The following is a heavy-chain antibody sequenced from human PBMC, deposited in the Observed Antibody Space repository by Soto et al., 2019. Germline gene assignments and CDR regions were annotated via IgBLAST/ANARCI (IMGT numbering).Heavy chain of an antibody. Sequence: PGESLKISCKASGYDFTTNWIAWVRQTPGKGLEWMGIIYPADSDTRYSPSFEGQVTFSADKSINTAYLQWRSLRASDSAMYYCARLTSMADFVGDWFDPWGQGTLVTVSS. J-gene: IGHJ5*02. V-gene: IGHV5-51*01. CDR1: GYDFTTNW. CDR2: IYPADSDT. D-gene: IGHD6-6*01. CDR3: ARLTSMADFVGDWFDP.